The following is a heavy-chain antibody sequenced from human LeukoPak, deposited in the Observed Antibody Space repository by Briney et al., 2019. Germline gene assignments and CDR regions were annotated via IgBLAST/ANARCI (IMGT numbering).Heavy chain of an antibody. J-gene: IGHJ4*02. CDR2: ISGSGT. CDR1: GFTFSSYA. CDR3: AKRGAEVGATVAPEDY. D-gene: IGHD1-26*01. V-gene: IGHV3-23*01. Sequence: GGSLRLSCAASGFTFSSYAMSWVRQAPGKGLVWVSGISGSGTYYADSVKGRFTISRDNSKNTLYLQMNSLRAEDTAVYYCAKRGAEVGATVAPEDYWGQGTLVTVSS.